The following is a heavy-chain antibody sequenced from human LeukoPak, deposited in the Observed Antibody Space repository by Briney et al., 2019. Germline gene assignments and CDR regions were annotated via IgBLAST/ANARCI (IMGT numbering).Heavy chain of an antibody. J-gene: IGHJ4*02. CDR2: VYPGDSDS. D-gene: IGHD4-23*01. Sequence: GESLKISCKASGYNFATARIAWVRQMPGKGLEWMGIVYPGDSDSKYNPSFQGHVTISADKSITTAYLKWASLKASDTAIYYCARHGRWELDYWGQGTLVSVSS. CDR1: GYNFATAR. V-gene: IGHV5-51*01. CDR3: ARHGRWELDY.